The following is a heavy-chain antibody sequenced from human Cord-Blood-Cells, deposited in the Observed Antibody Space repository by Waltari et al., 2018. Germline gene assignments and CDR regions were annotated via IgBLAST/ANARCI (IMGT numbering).Heavy chain of an antibody. CDR3: ASITHYYDSSGYYEYFQH. Sequence: GLLKPSETLSLTCAVYGGSFSGYYWSWIRQPPGKGLEWIGEINHSGSTNYNPSLKSRVTISVDTSKNQFSLKLSSVTAADTAVYYCASITHYYDSSGYYEYFQHWGQGTLVTVSS. D-gene: IGHD3-22*01. CDR2: INHSGST. CDR1: GGSFSGYY. V-gene: IGHV4-34*01. J-gene: IGHJ1*01.